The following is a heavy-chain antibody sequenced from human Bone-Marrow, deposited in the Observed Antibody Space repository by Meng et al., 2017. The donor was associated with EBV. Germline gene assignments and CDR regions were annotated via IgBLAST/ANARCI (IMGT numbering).Heavy chain of an antibody. Sequence: VPMKRSGQGWVKLWETLSLTVPSSGGSGSTGSYDWSWIRQPPGKGLVWMVYIYYSGSTTYNPYLKIRVTISVDTSKNQFSLKLSFLTAADTAVYYCAREEDYYDSSGYPSWGQGTLVTVSS. J-gene: IGHJ5*02. CDR2: IYYSGST. CDR3: AREEDYYDSSGYPS. V-gene: IGHV4-61*01. CDR1: GGSGSTGSYD. D-gene: IGHD3-22*01.